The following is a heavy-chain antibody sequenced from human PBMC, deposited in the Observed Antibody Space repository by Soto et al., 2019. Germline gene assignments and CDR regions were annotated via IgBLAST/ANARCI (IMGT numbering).Heavy chain of an antibody. J-gene: IGHJ4*02. CDR1: EFMFSSYA. D-gene: IGHD6-19*01. V-gene: IGHV3-23*01. Sequence: GGSLRLSCEASEFMFSSYATSWVRQAQGKGLEWVSTISPTGDNTYYADSVKGRFTLSRDNSKDTLSLQMNSLTTEDTAIYYCAKAKSLRAVRGSSFDYWGQGALVTVSS. CDR2: ISPTGDNT. CDR3: AKAKSLRAVRGSSFDY.